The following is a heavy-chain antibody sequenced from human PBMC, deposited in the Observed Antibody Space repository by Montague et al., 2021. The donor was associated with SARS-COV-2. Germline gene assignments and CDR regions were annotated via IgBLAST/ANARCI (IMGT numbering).Heavy chain of an antibody. Sequence: SLRLSCAASGFTVSSNHMSWVRQAPGKGLEWVSAIYSGGTTYYADSVKGRFTISRDNSKNTLYLQMNSLRAEDTAVYYCARALSFSNWFDPWGQGTLVTVSS. V-gene: IGHV3-66*01. CDR2: IYSGGTT. D-gene: IGHD2-2*01. J-gene: IGHJ5*02. CDR3: ARALSFSNWFDP. CDR1: GFTVSSNH.